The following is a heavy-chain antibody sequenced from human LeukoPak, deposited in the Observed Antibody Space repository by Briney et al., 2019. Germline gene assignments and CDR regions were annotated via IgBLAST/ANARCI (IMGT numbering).Heavy chain of an antibody. D-gene: IGHD3-10*01. J-gene: IGHJ6*04. CDR1: GGSISSYY. CDR3: ARGRIGVRDRYYYGRDV. Sequence: TTSETLSLTCTVSGGSISSYYWSWIRQPPGKGLEWIGYIYYSGSTNYNPSLKSRVTISVDTSKNHFSLKLSSVTAADTAVYYCARGRIGVRDRYYYGRDVWGKGTTVTVSS. V-gene: IGHV4-59*01. CDR2: IYYSGST.